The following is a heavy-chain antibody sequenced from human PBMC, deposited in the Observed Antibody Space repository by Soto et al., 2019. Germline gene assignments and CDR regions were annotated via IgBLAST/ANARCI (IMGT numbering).Heavy chain of an antibody. CDR2: ISYDGSNK. V-gene: IGHV3-30-3*01. CDR3: AREAGGDYVWGSPFDY. CDR1: GFTFSSYA. Sequence: QVQLVESGGGVVQPGRSLRLSCAASGFTFSSYAMHWVRQAPGKGLEWVAVISYDGSNKYYAESVKGRFTISRDNSKNTLYLQMNSLRAEDTAVYYCAREAGGDYVWGSPFDYWGQGTLVTVSS. D-gene: IGHD3-16*01. J-gene: IGHJ4*02.